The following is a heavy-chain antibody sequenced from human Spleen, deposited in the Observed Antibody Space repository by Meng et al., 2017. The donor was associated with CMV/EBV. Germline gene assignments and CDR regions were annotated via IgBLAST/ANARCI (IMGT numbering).Heavy chain of an antibody. J-gene: IGHJ4*02. CDR3: ARGVPEFDY. V-gene: IGHV4-34*01. D-gene: IGHD1-14*01. CDR1: GGSFSGYY. Sequence: QGTLQQGGAGRLKPSETLSLTCAAYGGSFSGYYWSWIRQPPGKGLEWIGEINHSGSTNYNPSLKSRVTISVDTSKNQFSLKLSSVTAADTAVYYCARGVPEFDYWGQGTLVTVSS. CDR2: INHSGST.